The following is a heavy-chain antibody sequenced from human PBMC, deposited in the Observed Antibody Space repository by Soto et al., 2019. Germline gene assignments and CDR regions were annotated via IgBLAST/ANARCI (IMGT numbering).Heavy chain of an antibody. V-gene: IGHV4-34*01. CDR3: ARSIAARLDFDY. CDR1: GGSFIGYY. CDR2: INHSGST. Sequence: SETLSLTCAVYGGSFIGYYWSWIRQPPGKGLEWIGEINHSGSTNYNPSLKSRVTISVDTSKNQFSLKLSSVTAADTAVYYCARSIAARLDFDYWGQGTLVTVSS. J-gene: IGHJ4*02. D-gene: IGHD6-6*01.